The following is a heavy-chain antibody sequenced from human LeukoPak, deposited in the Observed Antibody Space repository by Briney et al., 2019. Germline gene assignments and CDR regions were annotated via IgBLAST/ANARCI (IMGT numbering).Heavy chain of an antibody. D-gene: IGHD5-18*01. CDR2: ISWNSGSI. J-gene: IGHJ5*02. CDR3: AKSPAGYSYGSWFDP. V-gene: IGHV3-9*01. Sequence: PPGGSLRLSCAASGFTFDDYAMHWVRQAPGKGLEWVSGISWNSGSIGYADSVKGRFTISRDNAKNSLYLQMNSLRAEDTALYYCAKSPAGYSYGSWFDPWGQGTLVTVSS. CDR1: GFTFDDYA.